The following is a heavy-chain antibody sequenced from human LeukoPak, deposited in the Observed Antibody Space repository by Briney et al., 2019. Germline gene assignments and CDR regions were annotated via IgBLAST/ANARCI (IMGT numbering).Heavy chain of an antibody. V-gene: IGHV3-30*04. CDR3: AKGSTYYYDSSGYLPEQN. J-gene: IGHJ4*02. CDR2: ISYDGSNK. Sequence: GGSLRLSCAASGFTFSSYAMHWVRQAPGKGLEWVAVISYDGSNKYYADSVKGRFTISRDNSKNTLYLQMNSLRAEDTAVYYCAKGSTYYYDSSGYLPEQNWGQGTLVTVSS. D-gene: IGHD3-22*01. CDR1: GFTFSSYA.